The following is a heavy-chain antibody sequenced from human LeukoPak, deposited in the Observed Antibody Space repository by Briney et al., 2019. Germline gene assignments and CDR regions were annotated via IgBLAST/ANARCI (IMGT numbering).Heavy chain of an antibody. V-gene: IGHV4-39*07. J-gene: IGHJ3*02. CDR2: IYYSGST. D-gene: IGHD2-15*01. Sequence: SETLSLTCTVSGASISGTAYYWGWVRQPPRKGLEWIGNIYYSGSTYYNASLQSRVTISIDTSKNQFSLKLSSVTAADTAVYYCARDLSLLGYCSGGGCYYDAFDIWGQGTMVTVSS. CDR1: GASISGTAYY. CDR3: ARDLSLLGYCSGGGCYYDAFDI.